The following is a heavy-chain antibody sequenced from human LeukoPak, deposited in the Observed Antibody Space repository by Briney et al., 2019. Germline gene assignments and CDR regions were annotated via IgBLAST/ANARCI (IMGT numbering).Heavy chain of an antibody. J-gene: IGHJ3*02. D-gene: IGHD3-10*01. V-gene: IGHV4-30-4*01. CDR1: GGSISSGYYY. CDR2: IYYSGST. CDR3: AREEWFGELSPAFDI. Sequence: SETLSLTCTVSGGSISSGYYYWSWIRHPPGKGLEWIGYIYYSGSTYYNPSLKSRVTISVDTSKNQFSMKLSSVTAADTAVYYCAREEWFGELSPAFDIWGQGTMVTVSS.